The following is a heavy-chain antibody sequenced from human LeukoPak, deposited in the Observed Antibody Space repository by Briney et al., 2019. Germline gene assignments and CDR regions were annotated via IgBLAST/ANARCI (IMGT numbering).Heavy chain of an antibody. Sequence: GGSLRLSCAASGFIVNNNYMNRVRQAPGKGLEWVSVIYSGGSTYYADSVKGRFTISRDNSKNTLYLQMNSLRAEDTAVYYCARSWDARLNFDYWGQGTLVTVSS. CDR2: IYSGGST. V-gene: IGHV3-66*02. D-gene: IGHD1-26*01. CDR3: ARSWDARLNFDY. J-gene: IGHJ4*02. CDR1: GFIVNNNY.